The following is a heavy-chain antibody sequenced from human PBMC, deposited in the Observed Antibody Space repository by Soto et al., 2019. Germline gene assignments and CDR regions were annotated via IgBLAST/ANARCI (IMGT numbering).Heavy chain of an antibody. Sequence: QVQLVQSGAEVKEPGSSVKVSCKASGGGNLRDYRTTWVRRAPGQGLEWMGGIIPKLGSANYAQNFQGRVPVTADESTNTVYMELRSLRSDDTAVYYCAPGGDGSNFGAVYWGQGTPVTVSS. J-gene: IGHJ4*02. D-gene: IGHD2-21*01. V-gene: IGHV1-69*01. CDR3: APGGDGSNFGAVY. CDR2: IIPKLGSA. CDR1: GGGNLRDYR.